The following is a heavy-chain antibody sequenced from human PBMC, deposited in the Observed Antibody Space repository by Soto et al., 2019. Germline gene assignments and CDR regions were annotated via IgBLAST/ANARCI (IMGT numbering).Heavy chain of an antibody. Sequence: SETLSLTCAVSGGSISSGGYSWSWIRQPPGKGLEWIGYIYHSGSTYYNPSLKSRVTISVDRSKNQFSLKLSSVTAADTAVYYCAGTGTSGYSSGRYNPLYYYYYYGMDVWGQGTTVTVSS. V-gene: IGHV4-30-2*01. CDR1: GGSISSGGYS. D-gene: IGHD6-19*01. CDR3: AGTGTSGYSSGRYNPLYYYYYYGMDV. J-gene: IGHJ6*02. CDR2: IYHSGST.